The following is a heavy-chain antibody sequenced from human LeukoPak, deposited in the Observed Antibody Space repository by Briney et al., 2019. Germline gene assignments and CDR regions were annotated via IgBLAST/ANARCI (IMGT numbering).Heavy chain of an antibody. CDR3: ARVEAVADAFDI. J-gene: IGHJ3*02. V-gene: IGHV1-2*02. Sequence: VASGKVSCKASGYTFTGYYIHWVRQAPGQGLEWMGWINPNSGGTKYAQKFQGRVTMTRDTSISTAFMELNRLRSDDTAVYYCARVEAVADAFDIWGQGTMVTVSS. D-gene: IGHD6-19*01. CDR1: GYTFTGYY. CDR2: INPNSGGT.